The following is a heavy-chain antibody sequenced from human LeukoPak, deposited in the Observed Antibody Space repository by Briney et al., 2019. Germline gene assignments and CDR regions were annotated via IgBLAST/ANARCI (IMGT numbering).Heavy chain of an antibody. V-gene: IGHV4-39*01. J-gene: IGHJ4*02. Sequence: KPSETLSLTCTVSGGSSSSSTYYWGWIRQPPGKGFEWIGTIYYRGNTYYNPSLKSRITISVDTSKNQFSLNLNSVTAADTAVYYCARPPVAAPTSYFDYWGQGILVTVSS. CDR2: IYYRGNT. D-gene: IGHD6-25*01. CDR3: ARPPVAAPTSYFDY. CDR1: GGSSSSSTYY.